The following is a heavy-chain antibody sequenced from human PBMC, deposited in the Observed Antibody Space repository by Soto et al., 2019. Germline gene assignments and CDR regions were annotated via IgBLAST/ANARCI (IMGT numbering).Heavy chain of an antibody. Sequence: ASVKVSCKASGYTFTGYYMHWVRQAPGKGLEWMGGFDPEDGETIYAQKFQGRVTMTEDTSTDTAYMELSSLRSEDTAVYYCATLTFLGYGDLDYWGQGTLVTVSS. CDR2: FDPEDGET. D-gene: IGHD4-17*01. J-gene: IGHJ4*02. CDR3: ATLTFLGYGDLDY. V-gene: IGHV1-24*01. CDR1: GYTFTGYY.